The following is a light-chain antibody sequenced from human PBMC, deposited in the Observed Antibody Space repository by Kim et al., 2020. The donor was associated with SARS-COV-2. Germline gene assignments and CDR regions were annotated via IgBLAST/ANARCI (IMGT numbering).Light chain of an antibody. CDR2: DAS. V-gene: IGKV3-11*01. J-gene: IGKJ1*01. CDR1: QSVRSS. Sequence: TVLTQSPAILSLSPGARATLSCRASQSVRSSLAWYQQKLGQAPRLLIYDASNRAAGLPARFSVSGSGTDFTLTISSLEPEDFAVYYCQQRDNWPWTFGQGTKVDIK. CDR3: QQRDNWPWT.